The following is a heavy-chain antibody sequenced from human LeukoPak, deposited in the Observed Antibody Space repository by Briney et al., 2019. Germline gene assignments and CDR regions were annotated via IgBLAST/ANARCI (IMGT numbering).Heavy chain of an antibody. J-gene: IGHJ4*02. CDR3: ARAPITSPFYFDY. CDR2: INWSGGST. Sequence: GGSLRPSCTASGFDFDALGMSWVPHAPGKGLEWVAGINWSGGSTGYADPLRGRFTISRDNAKNSLYLQMDSLRAEDTALYYCARAPITSPFYFDYWGQGTLVTVSS. V-gene: IGHV3-20*04. D-gene: IGHD2-2*01. CDR1: GFDFDALG.